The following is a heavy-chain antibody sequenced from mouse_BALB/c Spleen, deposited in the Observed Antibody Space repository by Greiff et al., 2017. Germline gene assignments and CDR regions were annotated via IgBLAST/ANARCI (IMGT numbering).Heavy chain of an antibody. CDR3: ARSGLRLRWCFDV. Sequence: VQLQQSGAELVKPGASVKLSCTASGFNIKDSYMHWVNQRPEQGLEWIGRIDPANGNTKYDPKFQGKATITADTSSNTAYLQLSSLTSEDTAVYYCARSGLRLRWCFDVWGAGTTVTVSS. CDR2: IDPANGNT. D-gene: IGHD1-2*01. CDR1: GFNIKDSY. J-gene: IGHJ1*01. V-gene: IGHV14-3*02.